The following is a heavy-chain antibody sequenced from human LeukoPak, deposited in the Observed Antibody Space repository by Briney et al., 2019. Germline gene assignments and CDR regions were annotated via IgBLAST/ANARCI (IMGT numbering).Heavy chain of an antibody. Sequence: GGSLRLSCAASGFTFSNYWMHWVRQAPGKGLVWVSRINRDGRSTNYADSVKGRFTISRDNSKNTLYLQMNSLRAEDTAVYYCARDHSLGAYFDYWGQGTLVTVSS. CDR3: ARDHSLGAYFDY. CDR2: INRDGRST. D-gene: IGHD4-11*01. CDR1: GFTFSNYW. V-gene: IGHV3-74*01. J-gene: IGHJ4*02.